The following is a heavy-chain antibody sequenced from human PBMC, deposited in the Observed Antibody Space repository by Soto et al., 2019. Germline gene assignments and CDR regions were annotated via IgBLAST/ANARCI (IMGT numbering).Heavy chain of an antibody. CDR2: IYNSGST. CDR1: GGSISSSNW. J-gene: IGHJ4*02. CDR3: ASFPSEVATEGYFDY. Sequence: PSETLSLTCAVSGGSISSSNWWSWVRQPPGKGLEWIGEIYNSGSTNYNPSLKSRVTISVDKSKNQFSLKLSSVTAADTAVYYCASFPSEVATEGYFDYWGQGTLVTVSS. V-gene: IGHV4-4*02.